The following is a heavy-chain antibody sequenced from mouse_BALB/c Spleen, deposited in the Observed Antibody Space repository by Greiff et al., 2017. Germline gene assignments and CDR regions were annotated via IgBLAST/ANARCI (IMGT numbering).Heavy chain of an antibody. CDR1: GFTFTDYY. CDR3: ARDEGFDY. J-gene: IGHJ2*01. V-gene: IGHV7-3*02. CDR2: IRNKANGYTT. Sequence: EVQLQESGGGLVQPGGSLRLSCATSGFTFTDYYMSWVRQPPGKALEWLGFIRNKANGYTTEYSASVKGRFTISRDNSQSILYLQMNTLRAEDSATYYCARDEGFDYWGQGTTLTVSS.